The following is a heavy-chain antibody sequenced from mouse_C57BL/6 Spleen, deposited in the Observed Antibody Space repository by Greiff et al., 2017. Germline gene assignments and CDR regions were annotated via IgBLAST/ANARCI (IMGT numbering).Heavy chain of an antibody. Sequence: QVQLQQSGPELVKPGASVKISCKASGYAFSSSWMNWVKQRPGKGLEWIGRIYPGDGDTNYNGKFKGKATLTADKSSSTAYMQLSSLTSEDSAVYFCARGGLGRYFDVWGTGTTVTVSS. V-gene: IGHV1-82*01. CDR1: GYAFSSSW. J-gene: IGHJ1*03. D-gene: IGHD4-1*01. CDR2: IYPGDGDT. CDR3: ARGGLGRYFDV.